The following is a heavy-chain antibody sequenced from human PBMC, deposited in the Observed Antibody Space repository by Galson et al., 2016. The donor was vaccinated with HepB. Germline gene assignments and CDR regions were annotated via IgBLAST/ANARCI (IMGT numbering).Heavy chain of an antibody. J-gene: IGHJ5*02. CDR1: GYDFSDYY. D-gene: IGHD3-3*01. CDR3: ARGASTDQGFTILGRPDFDTWFDP. V-gene: IGHV1-2*02. CDR2: INPDSGDT. Sequence: SVKVSCKASGYDFSDYYIHWVRQAPGQGFECLGWINPDSGDTNYPQKFQGRVTVTRDTSLRTAYMELSRLKPDDTAVYYCARGASTDQGFTILGRPDFDTWFDPWGQGTRVTVSS.